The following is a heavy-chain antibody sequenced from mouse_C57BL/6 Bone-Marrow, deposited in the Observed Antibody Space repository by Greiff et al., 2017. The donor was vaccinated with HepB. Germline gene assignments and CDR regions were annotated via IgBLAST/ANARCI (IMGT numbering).Heavy chain of an antibody. CDR1: GFTFSDYG. CDR3: ARGTTVVASGYFDY. Sequence: EVKLMESGGGLVKPGGSLKLSCAASGFTFSDYGMHWVRQAPEKGLEWVAYISSGSSTIYYADTVKGRFTISRDNAKNTLFLQMTSLRSEDTAMYYCARGTTVVASGYFDYWGQGTTLTVSS. J-gene: IGHJ2*01. CDR2: ISSGSSTI. V-gene: IGHV5-17*01. D-gene: IGHD1-1*01.